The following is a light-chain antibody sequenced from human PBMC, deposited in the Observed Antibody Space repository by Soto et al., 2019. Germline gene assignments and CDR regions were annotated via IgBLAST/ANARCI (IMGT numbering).Light chain of an antibody. CDR2: DVS. CDR3: SSYTSSSTGV. J-gene: IGLJ3*02. CDR1: SSDVGGYNY. Sequence: QSALTQPASVSWSPGQSITFSCTGTSSDVGGYNYVSWYQQHPGKAPKLMIYDVSNRPSGVSNRFSGSKSGNTASLTISGLQAEDEADYYCSSYTSSSTGVFGGGTKVTVL. V-gene: IGLV2-14*01.